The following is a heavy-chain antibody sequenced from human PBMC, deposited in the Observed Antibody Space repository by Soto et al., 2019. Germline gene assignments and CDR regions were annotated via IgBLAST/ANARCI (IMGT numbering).Heavy chain of an antibody. V-gene: IGHV3-64D*06. CDR2: ISTNGGST. J-gene: IGHJ6*02. CDR3: VKVTQWLGYYYYGMDV. CDR1: GFTFSIYA. D-gene: IGHD6-19*01. Sequence: GGSLSLSCAASGFTFSIYALPWVRHAPGKGLEYFSSISTNGGSTDYADSVKGRLTISRDNSKNTVYLQMSSLGVEDTAVYYWVKVTQWLGYYYYGMDVWGQG.